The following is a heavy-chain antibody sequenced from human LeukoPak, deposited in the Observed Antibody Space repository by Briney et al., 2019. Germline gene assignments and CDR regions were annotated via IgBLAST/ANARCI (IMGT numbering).Heavy chain of an antibody. D-gene: IGHD2-15*01. CDR3: ARYPIVVVVAATPGHAFDI. V-gene: IGHV4-59*08. Sequence: SETLSLTCTVSGGSISSYYWSWIRQPPGKGLEWIGYIYYSGSTNYNPSLKSRVTISVDTSKNQFSLKLSSVTAADTAVYYCARYPIVVVVAATPGHAFDIWGQGTMVTVSS. J-gene: IGHJ3*02. CDR2: IYYSGST. CDR1: GGSISSYY.